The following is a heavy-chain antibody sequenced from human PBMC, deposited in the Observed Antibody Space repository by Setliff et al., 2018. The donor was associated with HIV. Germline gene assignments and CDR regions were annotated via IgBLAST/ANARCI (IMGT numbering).Heavy chain of an antibody. CDR2: LYHSGSA. CDR3: TRVRLLYSDSSPVWFDP. D-gene: IGHD3-22*01. CDR1: GGSISSHY. V-gene: IGHV4-59*11. J-gene: IGHJ5*02. Sequence: SETLSLTCTVSGGSISSHYWSWIRQPPGKGLEWIGYLYHSGSANYNPSLKSRVTISGDTSENQFSLKLSSVTAADTAIYYCTRVRLLYSDSSPVWFDPWGQGTLVTVSS.